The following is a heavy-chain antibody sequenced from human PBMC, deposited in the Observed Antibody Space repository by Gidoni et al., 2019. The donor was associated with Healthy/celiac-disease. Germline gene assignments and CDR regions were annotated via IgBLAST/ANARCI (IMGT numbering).Heavy chain of an antibody. CDR3: AGGGGSGWYNYYYYGMDV. J-gene: IGHJ6*02. V-gene: IGHV3-23*01. D-gene: IGHD6-19*01. CDR1: GFTFSSHA. Sequence: EVQLLESGGGLVQPGGCLILSCAASGFTFSSHAISWVRQASGKGLAWVSAISGSGGSTYYADSVKGRFTISRDNSKNTLYLQMNSLRAEDTAVYYCAGGGGSGWYNYYYYGMDVWGQGTTVTVSS. CDR2: ISGSGGST.